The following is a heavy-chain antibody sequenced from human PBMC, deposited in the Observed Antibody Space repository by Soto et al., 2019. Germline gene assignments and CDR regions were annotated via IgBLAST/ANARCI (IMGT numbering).Heavy chain of an antibody. D-gene: IGHD7-27*01. Sequence: QVQLQESGPGLVQPSQTLSLTCSVSGDPVSSGSYYWTWVRQHPVKGLEWIGYIYHTGSTYYNPSLQSRLIMSIDTSKNQFSVPLYSVTAADTAVYFCAAKLGTTHYFDFWGQGSLVAVSS. V-gene: IGHV4-31*03. CDR2: IYHTGST. CDR1: GDPVSSGSYY. J-gene: IGHJ4*02. CDR3: AAKLGTTHYFDF.